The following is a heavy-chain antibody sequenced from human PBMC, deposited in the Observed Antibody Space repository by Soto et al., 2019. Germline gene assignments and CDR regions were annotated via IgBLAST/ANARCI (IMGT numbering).Heavy chain of an antibody. CDR1: GGSMRNYF. D-gene: IGHD6-13*01. Sequence: PSETLSLTCTVSGGSMRNYFWTWIRQPPGEGLEGIGYIHYSGATSLFPSYNPSLRGRVTISEDTSKNQFSLKLLSVTTADTAVYFCAAGEASSRNLAPYYLDFWGQGTLVTVSS. V-gene: IGHV4-59*01. CDR2: IHYSGATSLFP. J-gene: IGHJ4*02. CDR3: AAGEASSRNLAPYYLDF.